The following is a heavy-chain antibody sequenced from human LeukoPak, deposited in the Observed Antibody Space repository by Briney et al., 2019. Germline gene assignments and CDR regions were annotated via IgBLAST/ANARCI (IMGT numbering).Heavy chain of an antibody. CDR2: IYYSGST. Sequence: SETLSLTCTVSGGSISSHYWSWIRQPPGKGLEWIGYIYYSGSTNYNPSLKSRVTISVDMSKNQFSLKLSSVTAADTAVYYCARDPKLVGNSGSYIDAFDIWGQGTMATVSS. D-gene: IGHD1-26*01. CDR1: GGSISSHY. V-gene: IGHV4-59*11. J-gene: IGHJ3*02. CDR3: ARDPKLVGNSGSYIDAFDI.